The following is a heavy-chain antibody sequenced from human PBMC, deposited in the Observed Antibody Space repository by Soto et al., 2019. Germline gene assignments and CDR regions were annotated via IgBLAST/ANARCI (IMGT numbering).Heavy chain of an antibody. CDR2: IYHSGST. J-gene: IGHJ6*02. D-gene: IGHD3-3*01. CDR3: ARPYDFWSGPLGMDV. Sequence: SSETLSLTCAVSGGSISSSNWWSWVRQPPGKGLEWIGEIYHSGSTSYNPSLKSRVTISVDKSKNQFSLKLSSVTAADTAVYYCARPYDFWSGPLGMDVWGQGTTVTVS. CDR1: GGSISSSNW. V-gene: IGHV4-4*02.